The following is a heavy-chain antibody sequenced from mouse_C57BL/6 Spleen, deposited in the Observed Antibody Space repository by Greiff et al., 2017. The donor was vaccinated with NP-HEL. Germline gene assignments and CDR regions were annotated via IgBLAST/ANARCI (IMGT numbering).Heavy chain of an antibody. CDR1: GYTFTSYW. CDR3: ARRGYYGSTDY. D-gene: IGHD1-1*01. Sequence: QVQLQQPGAELVRPGSSVKLSCKASGYTFTSYWMHWVKQRPIQGLEWIGNIDPSDSETHYNQKFKDKATLTVDKSSSTAYMQLSSLTSEDSAVYDCARRGYYGSTDYWGQGTTLTVSS. CDR2: IDPSDSET. V-gene: IGHV1-52*01. J-gene: IGHJ2*01.